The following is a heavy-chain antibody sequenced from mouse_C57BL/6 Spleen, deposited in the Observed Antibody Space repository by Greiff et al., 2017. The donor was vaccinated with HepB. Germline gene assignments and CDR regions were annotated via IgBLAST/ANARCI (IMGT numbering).Heavy chain of an antibody. CDR3: ARELLEDYFDY. J-gene: IGHJ2*01. V-gene: IGHV1-55*01. CDR2: IYPGSGST. CDR1: GYTFTSYW. Sequence: QVQLKEPGAELVKPGASVKMSCKASGYTFTSYWITCVKQRPGQGLEWIGDIYPGSGSTNYNEKFKSKATLTVDTSSSTAYMQLSSLTSEDSAVYYCARELLEDYFDYWGQGTTLTVSS.